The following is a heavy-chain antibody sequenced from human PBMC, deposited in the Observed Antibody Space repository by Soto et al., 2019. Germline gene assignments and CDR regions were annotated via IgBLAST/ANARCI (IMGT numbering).Heavy chain of an antibody. CDR3: ARSVEGHFDY. D-gene: IGHD6-19*01. CDR1: GFKFSIYS. Sequence: EVQLAESGGGLVRPGESLRLSCAASGFKFSIYSMNWIRQAPGKGLEWVSYITSDTLTIRYADSVRGRFIISRDNAGNSVFLQMNSLRDEDTATYYCARSVEGHFDYWGQGALVTVSS. CDR2: ITSDTLTI. J-gene: IGHJ4*02. V-gene: IGHV3-48*02.